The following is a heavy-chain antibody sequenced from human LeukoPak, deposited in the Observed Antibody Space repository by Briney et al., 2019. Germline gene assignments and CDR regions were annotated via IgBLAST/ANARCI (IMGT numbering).Heavy chain of an antibody. D-gene: IGHD5-18*01. CDR2: ISYDGSNK. CDR3: AQGGAWIQLWSRWGYYYGMDV. J-gene: IGHJ6*02. Sequence: GGSLRLSCAASGFTFSSYGMHWVRQAPGKGLEWVAVISYDGSNKYYADSVKGRSTISRDNSKNTLYLQMNSLRAEDTAVYYCAQGGAWIQLWSRWGYYYGMDVWGQGTTVTVSS. CDR1: GFTFSSYG. V-gene: IGHV3-30*18.